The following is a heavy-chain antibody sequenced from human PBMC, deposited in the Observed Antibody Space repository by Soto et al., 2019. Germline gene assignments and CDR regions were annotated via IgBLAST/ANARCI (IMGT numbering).Heavy chain of an antibody. CDR3: ARGNRPDNYFYGMDV. J-gene: IGHJ6*02. Sequence: GGSLRLSCAASGFTFSTYAMHWVRQAPGKGLEWVAVMSYDGSSKSYGDSVKGRFSISRDNSKNTVFLQMGSLRAEDTALYYCARGNRPDNYFYGMDVWGQGTTVTVSS. CDR2: MSYDGSSK. CDR1: GFTFSTYA. D-gene: IGHD2-15*01. V-gene: IGHV3-30-3*01.